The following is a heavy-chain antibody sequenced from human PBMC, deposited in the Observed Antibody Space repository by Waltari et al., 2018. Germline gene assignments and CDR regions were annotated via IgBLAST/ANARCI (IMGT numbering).Heavy chain of an antibody. CDR3: ARGLRITMVRGYGY. V-gene: IGHV1-8*01. CDR1: GYTFTSYD. CDR2: MNPNRGNT. D-gene: IGHD3-10*01. J-gene: IGHJ4*02. Sequence: QVQLVQSGAEVQKPGASVKVSCKASGYTFTSYDINWVRQATGQGLEWMGWMNPNRGNTGYAQKFQGRVTMTRNTSISTADMALRSLRSEDTAVYYCARGLRITMVRGYGYWGQGTLVTVSS.